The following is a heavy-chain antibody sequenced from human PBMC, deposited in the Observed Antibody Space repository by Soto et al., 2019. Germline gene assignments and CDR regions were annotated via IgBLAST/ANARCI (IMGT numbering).Heavy chain of an antibody. CDR1: GGTFSSYA. CDR3: ARGSYYDSSGYYWPLDY. V-gene: IGHV1-69*13. D-gene: IGHD3-22*01. Sequence: ASVKVSCKASGGTFSSYAISWVRQAPGQGLEWTGGIIPIFGTANYAQKFQGRVTITADESTSTAYMELSSLRSEDTAVYYCARGSYYDSSGYYWPLDYWGQGTLVTVSS. CDR2: IIPIFGTA. J-gene: IGHJ4*02.